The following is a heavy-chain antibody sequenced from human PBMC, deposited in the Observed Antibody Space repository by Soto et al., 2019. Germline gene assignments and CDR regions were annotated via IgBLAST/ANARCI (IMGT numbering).Heavy chain of an antibody. Sequence: SLRLSCAASGFTVSSTYMSWVRQAPGKGLEWISIIYSGGSTFYADSVKGRFTISRDNSKNTLYLQMNSLRAEDTAVYYCARGVPITPGTFDYRGLGTLVTVSS. V-gene: IGHV3-53*01. J-gene: IGHJ4*02. CDR3: ARGVPITPGTFDY. CDR2: IYSGGST. D-gene: IGHD5-12*01. CDR1: GFTVSSTY.